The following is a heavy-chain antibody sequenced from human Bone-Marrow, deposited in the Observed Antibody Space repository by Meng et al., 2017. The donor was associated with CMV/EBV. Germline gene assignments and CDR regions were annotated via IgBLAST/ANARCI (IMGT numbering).Heavy chain of an antibody. CDR1: GYTFTSYY. J-gene: IGHJ4*02. D-gene: IGHD3-3*01. CDR2: INPSGGST. CDR3: ARVTLRFPDY. Sequence: ASVKVSCKASGYTFTSYYIYWVQQAPGQGLEWMGVINPSGGSTNYAQKFQGRITMTRDTSTSTVYRGLSSLKSDNTDVYYCARVTLRFPDYWGQGTLVTVSS. V-gene: IGHV1-46*01.